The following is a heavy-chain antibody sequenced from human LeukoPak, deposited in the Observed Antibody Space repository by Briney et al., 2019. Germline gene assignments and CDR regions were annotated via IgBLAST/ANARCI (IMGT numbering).Heavy chain of an antibody. V-gene: IGHV3-7*05. D-gene: IGHD6-13*01. CDR2: IKQDGSDK. Sequence: GGSLRLSCAASGFTFSSYWMSWVRQAPGKGLEWVANIKQDGSDKYYVDSVKGRFTISRDNSKNTLYLQMNSLRAEDTAVYYCASHSSSWYGFDYWGQGTLVTVSS. J-gene: IGHJ4*02. CDR3: ASHSSSWYGFDY. CDR1: GFTFSSYW.